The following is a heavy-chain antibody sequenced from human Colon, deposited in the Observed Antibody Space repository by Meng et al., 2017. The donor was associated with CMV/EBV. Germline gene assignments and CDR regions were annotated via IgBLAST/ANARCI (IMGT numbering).Heavy chain of an antibody. CDR3: ITEAPGGDY. D-gene: IGHD1-14*01. Sequence: GESLKISCAASGFTFASHTMTWVRQAPGKGLEWVSSISSRKSHIYYADSVKGRFTISRDDAQNSLSLQMNSLRAEDTAFYYCITEAPGGDYWGQGTLVTVSS. CDR2: ISSRKSHI. J-gene: IGHJ4*02. CDR1: GFTFASHT. V-gene: IGHV3-21*01.